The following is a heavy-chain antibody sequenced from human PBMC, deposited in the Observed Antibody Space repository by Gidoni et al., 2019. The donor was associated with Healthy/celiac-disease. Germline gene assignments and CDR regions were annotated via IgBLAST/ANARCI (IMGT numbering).Heavy chain of an antibody. CDR3: ARERSIAAAGGAFDI. J-gene: IGHJ3*02. CDR2: ISYDGSNK. Sequence: QVQLVESGGGVVQPGRSLRLSCAASGFTFSRYAMHWVRQAPGKGLEWVAVISYDGSNKYYADSVKGRFTISRDNSKNTLYLQMNSLRAEDTAVYYCARERSIAAAGGAFDIWGQGTMVTVSS. D-gene: IGHD6-13*01. CDR1: GFTFSRYA. V-gene: IGHV3-30*01.